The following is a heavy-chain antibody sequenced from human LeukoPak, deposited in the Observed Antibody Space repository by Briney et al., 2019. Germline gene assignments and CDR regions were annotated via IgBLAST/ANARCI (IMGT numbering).Heavy chain of an antibody. J-gene: IGHJ4*02. V-gene: IGHV3-7*01. CDR3: ARDPQHDYGSGSHYNN. CDR2: IKQDGSEK. D-gene: IGHD3-10*01. Sequence: GGSLRLSCEASGFIFSDYWMTWVRQAPGKGLDWVANIKQDGSEKVYVDSVKGRFTISRDNAKKSLYLQMDDLRVEDTAVYYCARDPQHDYGSGSHYNNWGQGTLVTVSS. CDR1: GFIFSDYW.